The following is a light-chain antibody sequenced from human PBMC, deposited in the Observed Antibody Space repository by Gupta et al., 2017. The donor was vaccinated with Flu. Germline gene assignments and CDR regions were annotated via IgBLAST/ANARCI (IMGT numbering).Light chain of an antibody. CDR3: QQYYSTPRT. CDR2: WAS. J-gene: IGKJ1*01. V-gene: IGKV4-1*01. Sequence: SLGERATINCKSSQSVLYTSNNKNYLAWYQQKAGQSPKLLIHWASTRESGVPDRFSGSGSGTDFTLTISSLQAEDVAVYYCQQYYSTPRTFGQGTKVEIK. CDR1: QSVLYTSNNKNY.